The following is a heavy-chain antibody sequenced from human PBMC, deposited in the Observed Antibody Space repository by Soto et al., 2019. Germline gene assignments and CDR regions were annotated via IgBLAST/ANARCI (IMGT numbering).Heavy chain of an antibody. J-gene: IGHJ3*02. Sequence: QVQLVQSGAEVKKPGSSVKVSCKASGGTFSSYTISWVRQAPGQGLEWMGRIIPILGIANYAQKFQGRVTLTADKSTSTAYMELSSLRSEDTAVYYCARGGGADAFDIWGQGTMVTVSS. CDR3: ARGGGADAFDI. D-gene: IGHD3-16*01. CDR1: GGTFSSYT. V-gene: IGHV1-69*02. CDR2: IIPILGIA.